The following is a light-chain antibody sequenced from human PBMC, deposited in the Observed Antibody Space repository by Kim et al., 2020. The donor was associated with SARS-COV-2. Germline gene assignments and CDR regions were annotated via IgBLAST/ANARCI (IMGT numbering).Light chain of an antibody. J-gene: IGKJ2*01. CDR1: LDIARF. CDR3: QQANSFPYT. Sequence: DIQMTQSPSSVSASVGDRVTLTCRASLDIARFSAWYQQKPGKAPKLLIYSASTLQSGVPSRFSGSGSGTDFTLTINGLRPEDFATYYCQQANSFPYTCGPGTKLEI. CDR2: SAS. V-gene: IGKV1-12*01.